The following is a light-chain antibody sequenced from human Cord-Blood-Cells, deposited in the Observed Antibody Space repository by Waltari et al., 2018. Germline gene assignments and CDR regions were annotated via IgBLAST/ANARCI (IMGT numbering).Light chain of an antibody. Sequence: QPVLPQPPSASASLGASVTPTCTLSSGYTTYQVDWYHPRPGKGPRFVMRVGTGGIVGSKGDGIPDRFSVLGSGLNRYLTIKNIQEEDESDYHCGADHGSGSNFFWVFGGGTKLTVL. CDR3: GADHGSGSNFFWV. CDR1: SGYTTYQ. J-gene: IGLJ3*02. V-gene: IGLV9-49*01. CDR2: VGTGGIVG.